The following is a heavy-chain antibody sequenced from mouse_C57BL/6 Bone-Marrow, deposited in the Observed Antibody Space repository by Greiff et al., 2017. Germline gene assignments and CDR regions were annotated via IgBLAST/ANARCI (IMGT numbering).Heavy chain of an antibody. CDR3: TDYYGSSGAY. CDR2: IDPENGDT. CDR1: GFNINDDY. V-gene: IGHV14-4*01. D-gene: IGHD1-1*01. J-gene: IGHJ3*01. Sequence: EVQLQQSGAELVRPGASVKLSCTASGFNINDDYMHWVKQRPEQGLEWIGWIDPENGDTEYAAKFQGKATITADTSSNTTYLQLSSLTSEDTAVYYCTDYYGSSGAYWGQGTLVTVSA.